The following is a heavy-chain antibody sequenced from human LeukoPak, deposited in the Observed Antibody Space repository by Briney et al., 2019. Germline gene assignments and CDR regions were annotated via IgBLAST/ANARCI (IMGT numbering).Heavy chain of an antibody. J-gene: IGHJ3*02. CDR1: GFTFSSYS. D-gene: IGHD3-3*01. V-gene: IGHV3-21*01. CDR2: ISSSSSYI. Sequence: GGSLRLSCAASGFTFSSYSMNWVRQAPGKGLVWVSSISSSSSYIYYADSVKGRFTISRDNAKNSLYLQMNSLKAEDTAVYYCARDALITIFGVVTFDAFDIWGQGTMVTVSS. CDR3: ARDALITIFGVVTFDAFDI.